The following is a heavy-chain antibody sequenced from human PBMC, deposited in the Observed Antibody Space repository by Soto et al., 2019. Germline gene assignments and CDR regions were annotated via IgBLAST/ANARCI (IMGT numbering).Heavy chain of an antibody. Sequence: EVQLVESGGGLVQPGGSLRLSCAASGFTFSSYSMNWVRQAPGKGLEWVSYISSSISTIYYADSVKGRFTIARANAKNTLSPQLNSLRAEDTAVYYCARDLNYGLFDYWGQGTLVTVSS. V-gene: IGHV3-48*01. CDR1: GFTFSSYS. J-gene: IGHJ4*02. CDR3: ARDLNYGLFDY. D-gene: IGHD4-17*01. CDR2: ISSSISTI.